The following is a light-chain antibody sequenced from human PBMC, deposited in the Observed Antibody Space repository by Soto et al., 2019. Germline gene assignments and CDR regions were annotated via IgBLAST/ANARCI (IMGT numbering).Light chain of an antibody. CDR1: DSDVGGYNY. CDR2: EVS. V-gene: IGLV2-14*01. CDR3: SSYTSSSTPHVV. J-gene: IGLJ2*01. Sequence: QSVLTQPASVSGSPGQSITISCTGTDSDVGGYNYVSWYQQHPGKAPKLMIYEVSNRPSGVSNRFSGSKSGNTASLTISGRQAEDEADYYCSSYTSSSTPHVVFGGGTKLTVL.